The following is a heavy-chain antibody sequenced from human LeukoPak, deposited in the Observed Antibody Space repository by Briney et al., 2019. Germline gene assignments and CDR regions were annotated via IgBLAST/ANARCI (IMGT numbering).Heavy chain of an antibody. CDR2: ISWDGGST. V-gene: IGHV3-43*01. Sequence: GGSLRLSCAASGFTFDDYTMHWVRQAPGKGLEWVSLISWDGGSTYYADSVKGRFTISRDNSKNSLYLQMNSLRTEDTALYYCAKDYHPGGDYYDSSGPMDVWGKGTTVTVSS. CDR3: AKDYHPGGDYYDSSGPMDV. CDR1: GFTFDDYT. J-gene: IGHJ6*04. D-gene: IGHD3-22*01.